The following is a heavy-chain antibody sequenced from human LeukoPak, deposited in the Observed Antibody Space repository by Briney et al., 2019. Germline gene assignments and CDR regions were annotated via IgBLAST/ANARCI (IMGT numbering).Heavy chain of an antibody. D-gene: IGHD1-20*01. V-gene: IGHV1-69*06. J-gene: IGHJ4*02. CDR1: GGTFSSYA. CDR3: AREEEGITGNYFDY. CDR2: IIPIFGTA. Sequence: ASVKVSCKASGGTFSSYAISWARQAPGQGLEWMGGIIPIFGTANYAQKFQGRVTITADKSTSTAYMELSSLRSEDTAVYYCAREEEGITGNYFDYWGQGTLVTVSS.